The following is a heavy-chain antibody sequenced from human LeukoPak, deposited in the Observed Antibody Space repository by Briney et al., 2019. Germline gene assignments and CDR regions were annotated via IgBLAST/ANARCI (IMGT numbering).Heavy chain of an antibody. V-gene: IGHV4-34*01. CDR3: ARAGLFGSGTYYNRHYDAFDI. CDR1: GGSFSGYS. D-gene: IGHD3-10*01. Sequence: SETLSLTCALYGGSFSGYSWSWIRQPPGKGLEWIGEINHSGGTNYNPSLKSRLTISVDTSKTQSSLKLSSVTAADTAVYYCARAGLFGSGTYYNRHYDAFDIWGQGTMVTVSS. J-gene: IGHJ3*02. CDR2: INHSGGT.